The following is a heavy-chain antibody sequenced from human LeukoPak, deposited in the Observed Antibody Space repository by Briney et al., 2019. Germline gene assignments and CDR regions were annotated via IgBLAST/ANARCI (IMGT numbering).Heavy chain of an antibody. CDR2: ISSSGRT. D-gene: IGHD2-2*01. V-gene: IGHV4-39*01. CDR1: GGSISGRNYC. Sequence: SETLSLTCTVSGGSISGRNYCWAWSRQPPGKGLEWVGSISSSGRTYDNPSLKSRVTMAVDTSKSKFSLNLSSVTAAETAVDYCARQTNIGLVVGAYFGFDFWGQGTLVSVSS. CDR3: ARQTNIGLVVGAYFGFDF. J-gene: IGHJ4*02.